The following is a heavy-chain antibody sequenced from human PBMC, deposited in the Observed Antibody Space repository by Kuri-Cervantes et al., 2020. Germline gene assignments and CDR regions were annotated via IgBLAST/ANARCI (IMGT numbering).Heavy chain of an antibody. J-gene: IGHJ4*02. D-gene: IGHD2-15*01. V-gene: IGHV3-64*02. CDR3: ARAGGCSGLNPLHFDY. Sequence: GGSLRLSCAASGFTFSSYGMHWVRQAPGKGLEYVSAISSNGGSTYYADSVKGRFTISRDNSKNTLYLQMGSLRAEDMAVYYCARAGGCSGLNPLHFDYWGQGTLVTVSS. CDR2: ISSNGGST. CDR1: GFTFSSYG.